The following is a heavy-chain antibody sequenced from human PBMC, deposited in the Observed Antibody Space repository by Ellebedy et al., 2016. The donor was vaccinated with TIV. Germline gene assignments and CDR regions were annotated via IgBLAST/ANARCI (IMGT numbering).Heavy chain of an antibody. Sequence: PGGSLRLSCAASGFIFSSYAMSWVRQAPGTGLEWVSTISSTGSRTYYADSVEGRFIISRENSKKTLYLQMNSLRAEDTAVYYCAKGRGGGSDSSAPRYYFDYWGLGTLVTVSS. CDR3: AKGRGGGSDSSAPRYYFDY. D-gene: IGHD3-22*01. CDR2: ISSTGSRT. V-gene: IGHV3-23*01. J-gene: IGHJ4*02. CDR1: GFIFSSYA.